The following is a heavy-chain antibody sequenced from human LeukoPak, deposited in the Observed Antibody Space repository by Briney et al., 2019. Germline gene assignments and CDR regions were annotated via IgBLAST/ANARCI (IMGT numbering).Heavy chain of an antibody. CDR2: IIPIFGTA. D-gene: IGHD3-9*01. Sequence: SVKVSCKASGGTFSSYAISWVRQAPGQGLEWMGGIIPIFGTANYAQKFQGRVTIAADESTSTAYMELSSLRSEDTAVYYCASGNSSHVLRYFDWLFPFDYWGQGTLVTVSS. CDR3: ASGNSSHVLRYFDWLFPFDY. V-gene: IGHV1-69*13. J-gene: IGHJ4*02. CDR1: GGTFSSYA.